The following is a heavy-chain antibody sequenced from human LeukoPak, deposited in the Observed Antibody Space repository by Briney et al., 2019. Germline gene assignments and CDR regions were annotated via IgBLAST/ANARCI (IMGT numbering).Heavy chain of an antibody. CDR1: GYTFTSYG. V-gene: IGHV1-18*01. Sequence: ASVKVSCKASGYTFTSYGISWVRQAPGQGLEWMGWISAYNGNTNYAQKLQGRVIMTTDTSTSTAYMELRSLRSDDTAVYYCARGYDFWSGYYFPNFDYWGQGTLVTVSS. J-gene: IGHJ4*02. CDR3: ARGYDFWSGYYFPNFDY. D-gene: IGHD3-3*01. CDR2: ISAYNGNT.